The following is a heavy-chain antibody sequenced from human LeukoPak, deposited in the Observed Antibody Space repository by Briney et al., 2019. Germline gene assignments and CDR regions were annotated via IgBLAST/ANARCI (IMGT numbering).Heavy chain of an antibody. CDR2: ISINGDNP. CDR3: ARVLRDISGYYDY. Sequence: GGSLRLSCAASGFTFRNYALHWVRQAPGKGLEYVSAISINGDNPYYANSVKGRFTISRDNSKNTLYLQMGSLRAEDMAVYYCARVLRDISGYYDYWGQGTLVTVSS. D-gene: IGHD3-22*01. J-gene: IGHJ4*01. CDR1: GFTFRNYA. V-gene: IGHV3-64*01.